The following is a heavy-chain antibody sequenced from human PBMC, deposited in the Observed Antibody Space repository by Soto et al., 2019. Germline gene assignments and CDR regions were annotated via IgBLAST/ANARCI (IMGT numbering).Heavy chain of an antibody. V-gene: IGHV3-11*01. Sequence: PWGSLRLACVASVFNCSDHYMTWIRQAPGKGLEWVSSISSSGTTKEYADSVKGRFTISRDNAKNSLSLQMNSLRAEDTAVYYCAREGEYWFDPWGQGTLVTVSS. J-gene: IGHJ5*02. CDR3: AREGEYWFDP. CDR2: ISSSGTTK. CDR1: VFNCSDHY. D-gene: IGHD3-16*01.